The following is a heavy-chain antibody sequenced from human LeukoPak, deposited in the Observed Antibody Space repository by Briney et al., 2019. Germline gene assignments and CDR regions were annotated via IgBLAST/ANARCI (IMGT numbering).Heavy chain of an antibody. V-gene: IGHV3-48*03. Sequence: GGSLRLSCAASGFTFSNFAMSWVRQAPGKGLEWVSYISSSDSTIYYADSVKGRFTISRDNAKNSLYLQMNSLRAEDTAVYYCARVAINDYGDYFDYWGQGTLVTVSS. CDR1: GFTFSNFA. D-gene: IGHD4-17*01. CDR3: ARVAINDYGDYFDY. J-gene: IGHJ4*02. CDR2: ISSSDSTI.